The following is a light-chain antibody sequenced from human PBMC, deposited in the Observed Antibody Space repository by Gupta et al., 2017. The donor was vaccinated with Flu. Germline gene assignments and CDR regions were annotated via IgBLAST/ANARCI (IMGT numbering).Light chain of an antibody. CDR2: KDT. CDR1: TLSNQY. CDR3: QSADSTGTYVV. J-gene: IGLJ2*01. V-gene: IGLV3-25*03. Sequence: SYELTQPPSVSVSPGQTARITCSGATLSNQYSYWYQQKPGQAPVLVIYKDTERPSGVPERFSGSSSGTTVTLTISGVQAEDEAAYYCQSADSTGTYVVFGGGTKLTVL.